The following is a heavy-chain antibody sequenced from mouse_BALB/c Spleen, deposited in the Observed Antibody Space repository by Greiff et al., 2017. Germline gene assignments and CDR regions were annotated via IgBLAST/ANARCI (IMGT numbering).Heavy chain of an antibody. V-gene: IGHV1S34*01. D-gene: IGHD2-12*01. J-gene: IGHJ2*01. CDR3: ARSYDEYYFDY. CDR1: GYSFTGYY. Sequence: LVKTGASVKISCKASGYSFTGYYMHWVKQSHGKSLEWIGYISYYNGATSYNQKFKGKATFTVDTSSSTAYMQFNSLTSEDSAVYYCARSYDEYYFDYWGQGTTLTVSS. CDR2: ISYYNGAT.